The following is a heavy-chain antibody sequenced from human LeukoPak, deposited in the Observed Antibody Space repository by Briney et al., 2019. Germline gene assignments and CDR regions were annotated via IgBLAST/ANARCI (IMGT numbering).Heavy chain of an antibody. CDR1: GYTFTSYG. CDR2: ISAYNGNT. Sequence: ASVKVSCKASGYTFTSYGISWVRQAPGQGLEWMGWISAYNGNTNYAQKLQGRVTMTTDTSTSTAYMELRSLRSDDTAVYYCARDILSTGTTYIPNYYYYGTDVWGQGTTVTVSS. J-gene: IGHJ6*02. D-gene: IGHD1-1*01. CDR3: ARDILSTGTTYIPNYYYYGTDV. V-gene: IGHV1-18*01.